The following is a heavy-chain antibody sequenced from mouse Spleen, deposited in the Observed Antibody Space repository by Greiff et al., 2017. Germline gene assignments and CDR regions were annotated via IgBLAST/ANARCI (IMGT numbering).Heavy chain of an antibody. Sequence: EVKLVESGGDLVKPGGSLKLSCAASGFTFSSYGMSWVRQTPDKRLEWVANISSGSSYTYYTDSVKGRFTISRDNAKSTLYLQMGSLKSEDTAMYCFARHLGYYAWFAYRGQGTLGTGSA. CDR1: GFTFSSYG. CDR2: ISSGSSYT. V-gene: IGHV5-6*01. D-gene: IGHD1-1*01. CDR3: ARHLGYYAWFAY. J-gene: IGHJ3*01.